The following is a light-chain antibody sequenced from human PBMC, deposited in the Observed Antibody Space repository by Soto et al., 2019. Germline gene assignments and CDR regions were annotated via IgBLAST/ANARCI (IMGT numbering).Light chain of an antibody. CDR3: QHYNGYPIS. CDR1: QSLNSW. V-gene: IGKV1-5*03. CDR2: KAS. Sequence: DIQMTQSPSTASASVGGRVTITCRASQSLNSWLAWYQQKPGKAPKLLIYKASSLETGVPSRFSGSASGTEFTLTISSLQPDDLATYYCQHYNGYPISFGQGTRLEIK. J-gene: IGKJ5*01.